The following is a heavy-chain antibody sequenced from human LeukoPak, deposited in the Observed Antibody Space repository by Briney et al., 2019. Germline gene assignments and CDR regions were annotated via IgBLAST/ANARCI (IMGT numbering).Heavy chain of an antibody. Sequence: GGSLRLSCAASGFTFVNYGFHWVRQAPVKALEWVAFISYNGNQKYVDSVKGRFTISRDNSKNTLYLQVNGLRPEDTAVYYCARDPLDISRWTNAFDIWGRGTMVSVSS. CDR2: ISYNGNQ. CDR3: ARDPLDISRWTNAFDI. J-gene: IGHJ3*02. CDR1: GFTFVNYG. D-gene: IGHD2-2*03. V-gene: IGHV3-30-3*01.